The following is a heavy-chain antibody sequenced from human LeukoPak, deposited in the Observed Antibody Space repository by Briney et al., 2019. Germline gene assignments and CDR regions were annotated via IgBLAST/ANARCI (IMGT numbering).Heavy chain of an antibody. CDR1: EFTFNNYS. V-gene: IGHV3-23*01. Sequence: GGSLRLSCAAPEFTFNNYSMSWVRQAPGKGLEWISSITASGGSTYYADSVKGRFTISRDNSEHTLYLQMNSLRAEDTAVYYCAKKVAVTGMYFEYWGQGTLVTVSS. J-gene: IGHJ4*02. D-gene: IGHD6-19*01. CDR2: ITASGGST. CDR3: AKKVAVTGMYFEY.